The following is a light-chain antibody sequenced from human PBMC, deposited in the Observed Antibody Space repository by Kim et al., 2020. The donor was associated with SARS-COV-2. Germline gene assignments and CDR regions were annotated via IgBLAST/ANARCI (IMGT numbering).Light chain of an antibody. V-gene: IGLV2-11*01. CDR3: CSYTSSARV. J-gene: IGLJ3*02. Sequence: QSVLIQPPSVSGSPGQSVTISCTGTNSDVGTYDYVSWYQQHPGTVPKPMIYNVNTQPSGVPDRFSGSKSGNTASMTISGLQAEDEADYYYCSYTSSARVFGGGTQLTVL. CDR2: NVN. CDR1: NSDVGTYDY.